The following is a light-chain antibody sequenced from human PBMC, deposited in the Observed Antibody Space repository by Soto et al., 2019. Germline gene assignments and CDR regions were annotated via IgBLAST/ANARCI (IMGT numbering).Light chain of an antibody. CDR2: GAS. J-gene: IGKJ1*01. V-gene: IGKV3-20*01. Sequence: EIVLTQSPGTLSLSPGEGATLSCRASQSVSSSYLAWYQQKPGQAPRLLIYGASSRATGIPDRFSGSGSGTVFTLTISRLEPEDFAVYYCQQYGSSPRTFGQGTKVEIK. CDR1: QSVSSSY. CDR3: QQYGSSPRT.